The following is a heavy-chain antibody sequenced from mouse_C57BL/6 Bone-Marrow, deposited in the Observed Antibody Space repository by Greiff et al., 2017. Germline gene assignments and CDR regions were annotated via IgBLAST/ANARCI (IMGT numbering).Heavy chain of an antibody. J-gene: IGHJ4*01. CDR3: TPIYYDAMDY. V-gene: IGHV14-4*01. Sequence: EVQLQQSGAELVRPGASVKLSCTASGFNIKDDYMHWVKQRPEQGLEWIGWIDPENGDTEYASKFQGKATITADTSSNTAYLQLSSLTSEDTAGYYCTPIYYDAMDYWGQGTSVTVSS. CDR1: GFNIKDDY. CDR2: IDPENGDT. D-gene: IGHD2-1*01.